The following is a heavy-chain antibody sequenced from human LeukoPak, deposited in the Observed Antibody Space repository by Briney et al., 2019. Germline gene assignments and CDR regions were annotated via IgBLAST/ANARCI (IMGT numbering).Heavy chain of an antibody. CDR2: IWYDGSNK. CDR1: GSTFSSYG. J-gene: IGHJ3*02. Sequence: PGGSLRLSCAASGSTFSSYGMHWVRQAPGKGLEWVAVIWYDGSNKYYADSVKGRFTISRDNSKNTLYLQMNSLRAEDTAVYYCARGDVGATGAFDIWGQGTMVTVSS. D-gene: IGHD1-26*01. CDR3: ARGDVGATGAFDI. V-gene: IGHV3-33*01.